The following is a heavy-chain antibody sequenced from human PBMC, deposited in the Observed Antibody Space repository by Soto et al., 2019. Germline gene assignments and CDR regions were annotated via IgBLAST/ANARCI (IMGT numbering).Heavy chain of an antibody. V-gene: IGHV1-69*13. D-gene: IGHD3-22*01. CDR2: IIPIFGTA. J-gene: IGHJ6*02. Sequence: SVKVSCKASGGTFSSYAISWVRQAPGQGLEWMGGIIPIFGTANYAQKFQGRVTITADESTSTAYMELSSLRSEDTAVYYCARAWYYYGSSGSLYYYYYGMDVWGQGTTVTVSS. CDR3: ARAWYYYGSSGSLYYYYYGMDV. CDR1: GGTFSSYA.